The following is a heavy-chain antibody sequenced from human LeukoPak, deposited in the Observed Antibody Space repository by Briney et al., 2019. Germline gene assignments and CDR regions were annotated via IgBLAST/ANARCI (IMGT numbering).Heavy chain of an antibody. CDR1: RYTFTAYS. CDR3: ARGGTSGYSYGTFDY. J-gene: IGHJ4*02. CDR2: ISAYNGNT. D-gene: IGHD5-18*01. Sequence: SVKVSRKASRYTFTAYSMHSVRQAPGQGLERMGWISAYNGNTNYAQKLQGRVTMTTDTSTSTAYMELRSLRSDDTAVYYRARGGTSGYSYGTFDYWGQGTLVTVSS. V-gene: IGHV1-18*04.